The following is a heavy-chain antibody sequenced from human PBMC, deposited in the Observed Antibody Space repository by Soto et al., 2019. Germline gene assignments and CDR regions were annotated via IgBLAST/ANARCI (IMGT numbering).Heavy chain of an antibody. CDR2: MNPNSGNT. CDR1: GYTFTTYD. CDR3: ARWDYGDYARFDY. J-gene: IGHJ4*02. V-gene: IGHV1-8*02. D-gene: IGHD4-17*01. Sequence: NQWASVKVSCKASGYTFTTYDINWVRQATGQGLEWMGWMNPNSGNTGYAQKFQGRVTMTRNTSISTAYMELSSLRSEDTAVYYCARWDYGDYARFDYWGQGTLVTVSS.